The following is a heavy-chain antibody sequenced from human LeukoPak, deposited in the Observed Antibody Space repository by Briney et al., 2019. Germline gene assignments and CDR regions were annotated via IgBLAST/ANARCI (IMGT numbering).Heavy chain of an antibody. CDR3: AKPRSEAASDAFDI. CDR2: ISYDGSNK. CDR1: GFTFSSYG. Sequence: GGSLRLSCAASGFTFSSYGMHWVRQAPGKVLEWLAVISYDGSNKYYADSVKGRFTISRDNSKNTLYLQMNSLRAEDTAVYYCAKPRSEAASDAFDIWGQGTMVTVSS. D-gene: IGHD6-13*01. V-gene: IGHV3-30*18. J-gene: IGHJ3*02.